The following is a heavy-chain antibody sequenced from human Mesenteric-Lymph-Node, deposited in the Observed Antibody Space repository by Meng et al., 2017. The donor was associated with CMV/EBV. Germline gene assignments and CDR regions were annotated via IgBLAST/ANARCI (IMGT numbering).Heavy chain of an antibody. CDR3: AKNYFYGFGTNYAPEN. V-gene: IGHV5-51*01. D-gene: IGHD3-10*01. CDR1: YIFSSYM. J-gene: IGHJ4*02. CDR2: IYPGDSDA. Sequence: YIFSSYMLTWVRQMPGKGLEWMGSIYPGDSDATYSPSFQGQVTISADKSISTAYLQWSSLKASDTATYYCAKNYFYGFGTNYAPENWGQGILVTVSS.